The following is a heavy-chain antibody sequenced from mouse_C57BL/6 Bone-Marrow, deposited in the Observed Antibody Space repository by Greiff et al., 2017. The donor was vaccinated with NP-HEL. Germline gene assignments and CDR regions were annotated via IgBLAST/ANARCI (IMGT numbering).Heavy chain of an antibody. CDR3: ARGNYYSNLYYAMDY. J-gene: IGHJ4*01. CDR2: IYPRSGNT. D-gene: IGHD2-5*01. CDR1: GYTFTSYG. V-gene: IGHV1-81*01. Sequence: VQLQQSGAELARPGASVKLSCKASGYTFTSYGISWVKQRTGQGLEWIGEIYPRSGNTYYNEKFKGKATLTADKSSSTAYMELRSLTSEDSAVYFCARGNYYSNLYYAMDYWGQGTSVTVSS.